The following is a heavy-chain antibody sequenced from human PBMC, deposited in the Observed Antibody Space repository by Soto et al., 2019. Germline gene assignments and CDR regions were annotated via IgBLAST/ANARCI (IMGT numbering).Heavy chain of an antibody. V-gene: IGHV4-34*01. CDR2: INHSGST. CDR3: ARNPVRGANYFDY. D-gene: IGHD3-10*01. Sequence: LSLTCAVYGGSFSGYYWSWIRQPPGKGLEWIGEINHSGSTNYNPSLKSRVTISVDTSKNQFSLKLSSVTAADTAVYYCARNPVRGANYFDYWGQGTLVTVSS. J-gene: IGHJ4*02. CDR1: GGSFSGYY.